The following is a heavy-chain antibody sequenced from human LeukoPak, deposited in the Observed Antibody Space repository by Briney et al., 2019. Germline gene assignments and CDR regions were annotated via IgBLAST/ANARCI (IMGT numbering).Heavy chain of an antibody. V-gene: IGHV4-59*08. J-gene: IGHJ4*02. CDR2: ISDSGST. CDR3: ARHGSGWSLDY. CDR1: GVTIRSYY. Sequence: SETLCLTCTASGVTIRSYYWRWIRQPPGKGLEWIGDISDSGSTNYNPSLKSRVTISVDTSKNQFSLRLSSVTAADTAVYYCARHGSGWSLDYWGQGTLVTVSS. D-gene: IGHD6-19*01.